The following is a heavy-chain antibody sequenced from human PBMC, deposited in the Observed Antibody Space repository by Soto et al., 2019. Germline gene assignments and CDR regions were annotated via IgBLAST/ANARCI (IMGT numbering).Heavy chain of an antibody. J-gene: IGHJ6*02. D-gene: IGHD6-19*01. CDR2: ISGYNGNT. Sequence: QVQLVQSGAEVKKPGASVTVSCKTSGYTFSNYGINWVRQAPGQGLESMGWISGYNGNTNYAQTVQGRVTMTKDTSTGTVYMELRSLKSDDTAIYYCARFIMVGGWVDPNYYHGMDVWGQGTTVTVSS. CDR3: ARFIMVGGWVDPNYYHGMDV. V-gene: IGHV1-18*01. CDR1: GYTFSNYG.